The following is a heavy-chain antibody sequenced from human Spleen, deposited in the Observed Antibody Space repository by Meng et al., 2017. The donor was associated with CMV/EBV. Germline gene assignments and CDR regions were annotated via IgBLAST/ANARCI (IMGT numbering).Heavy chain of an antibody. V-gene: IGHV3-23*03. CDR3: AKDGVWIWFDP. D-gene: IGHD5-12*01. CDR1: GFTFGSYA. CDR2: IYSGGSCT. Sequence: SCVSSGFTFGSYALSWFRQAPWKGLEWVSSIYSGGSCTYYADSVKGRFTISRDNSRNTLYLQMNSLRAEDAAVYYCAKDGVWIWFDPWGRGTLVTVSS. J-gene: IGHJ5*02.